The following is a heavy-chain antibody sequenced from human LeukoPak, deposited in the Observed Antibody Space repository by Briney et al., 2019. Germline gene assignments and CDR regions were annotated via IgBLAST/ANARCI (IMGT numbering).Heavy chain of an antibody. CDR1: DGSISSYA. Sequence: SETLSLTCTVSDGSISSYAWSWIRQPPGKGLEWVGYIYYSGSTNYNPSLKSRVPISVDTSKNQFSLKLSSVTAADTAVYYCARNSWRIAAAPFDPWGQGTLVTVSS. D-gene: IGHD6-13*01. CDR3: ARNSWRIAAAPFDP. V-gene: IGHV4-59*08. CDR2: IYYSGST. J-gene: IGHJ5*02.